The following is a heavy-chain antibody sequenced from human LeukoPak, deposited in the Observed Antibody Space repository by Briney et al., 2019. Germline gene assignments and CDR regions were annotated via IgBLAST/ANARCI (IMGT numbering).Heavy chain of an antibody. V-gene: IGHV3-23*01. CDR3: ARKTDSGGQGDY. CDR2: ISGSGGST. Sequence: GGSLRLSGATSGFTFSSYGMSWVRQGPGKGLECVSAISGSGGSTYYADSVKGRFTISRDNSNNTLYLQMNSLRAEDTAVYHCARKTDSGGQGDYWGPGTLVTVSS. D-gene: IGHD3-22*01. CDR1: GFTFSSYG. J-gene: IGHJ4*02.